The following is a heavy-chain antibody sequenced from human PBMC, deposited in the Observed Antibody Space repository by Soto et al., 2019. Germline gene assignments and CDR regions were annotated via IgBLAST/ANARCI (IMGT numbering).Heavy chain of an antibody. CDR1: GFTFSSYA. CDR3: VAEWLLLWFDP. CDR2: ISYDGSNK. D-gene: IGHD3-22*01. J-gene: IGHJ5*02. Sequence: GGSLRLSCAASGFTFSSYAMHWVRQAPGKGLEWVAVISYDGSNKYYADSVKGRFTISRDNSKNTLYLQMNSLGAEDTAVYYCVAEWLLLWFDPWGQGTLVTVSS. V-gene: IGHV3-30-3*01.